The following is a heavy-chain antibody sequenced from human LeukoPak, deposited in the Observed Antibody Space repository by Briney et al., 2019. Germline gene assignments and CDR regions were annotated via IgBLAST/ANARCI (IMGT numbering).Heavy chain of an antibody. CDR3: AKERITMIVVVIPDAFDI. Sequence: GGSLRLSCAASGFTFSSYAMSWVRQAPGKGLEWVSAISGSGGSTYYADSVKGLFTISRDNSKNTLYLQMNSLRAEDTAVYYCAKERITMIVVVIPDAFDIWGQGTMVTVSS. CDR2: ISGSGGST. D-gene: IGHD3-22*01. V-gene: IGHV3-23*01. J-gene: IGHJ3*02. CDR1: GFTFSSYA.